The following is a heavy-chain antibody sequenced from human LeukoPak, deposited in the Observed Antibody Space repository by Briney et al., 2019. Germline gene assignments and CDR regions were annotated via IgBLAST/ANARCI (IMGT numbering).Heavy chain of an antibody. CDR2: IDHREST. J-gene: IGHJ6*02. V-gene: IGHV4-34*01. CDR1: GGSFSDYY. CDR3: ESRMYYYYGMDV. Sequence: PSETLSLTCAVYGGSFSDYYLSWIRQPPGQGLEWIGEIDHRESTTYNPSLKSRVTISVDTSKNQFYLKLNSVTAADKAVYYCESRMYYYYGMDVWGQGTTVIVSS.